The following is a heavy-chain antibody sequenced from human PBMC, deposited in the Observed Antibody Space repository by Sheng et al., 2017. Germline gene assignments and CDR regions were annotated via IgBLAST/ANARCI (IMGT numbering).Heavy chain of an antibody. CDR1: GYTFTGYY. V-gene: IGHV1-2*02. D-gene: IGHD6-19*01. Sequence: QVQLVQSGAEVKKPGASVKVSCKASGYTFTGYYIHWVRQAPGQGLEWMGRINVNSGGTNYAQRFQGRVTMTRDTSISTAYMEVSRLRSDDTAVYYCARDRGLAGSGWDGWFDPWGQGTLVTVSS. J-gene: IGHJ5*02. CDR3: ARDRGLAGSGWDGWFDP. CDR2: INVNSGGT.